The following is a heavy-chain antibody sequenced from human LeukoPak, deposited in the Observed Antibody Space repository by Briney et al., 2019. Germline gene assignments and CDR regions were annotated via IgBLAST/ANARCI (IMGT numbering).Heavy chain of an antibody. D-gene: IGHD2-15*01. Sequence: GGSLRLSCAASGFTFSNYNMNWVRQAPGKGLEWVSYISSRGSYTYYADSVKGRFTISRDNAKNSLYLQMNSLRAEDTAVYYCVRVGYCSGGSCYNWGQGTLVTVSS. CDR3: VRVGYCSGGSCYN. CDR1: GFTFSNYN. CDR2: ISSRGSYT. J-gene: IGHJ4*02. V-gene: IGHV3-21*01.